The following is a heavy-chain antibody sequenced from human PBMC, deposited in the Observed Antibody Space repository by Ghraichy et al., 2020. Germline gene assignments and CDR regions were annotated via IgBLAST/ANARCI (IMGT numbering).Heavy chain of an antibody. D-gene: IGHD3-3*01. CDR1: GGSISSSSYY. J-gene: IGHJ3*02. V-gene: IGHV4-39*01. Sequence: SETLSLTCTVSGGSISSSSYYWGWIRQPPGKGLEWIGSIYYSGSTYYNPSLKSRVTISVDTSKNQFSLKLSSVTAADTAVYYCARTPNCYDFWSGYCIYDAFFIWGQGTMVTVSS. CDR2: IYYSGST. CDR3: ARTPNCYDFWSGYCIYDAFFI.